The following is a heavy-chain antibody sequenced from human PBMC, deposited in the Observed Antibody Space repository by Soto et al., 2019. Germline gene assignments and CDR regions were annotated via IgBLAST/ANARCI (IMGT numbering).Heavy chain of an antibody. CDR2: ISSSGSTI. V-gene: IGHV3-48*03. CDR3: ARVYRNYYGMDV. Sequence: WGSLRLSCAASGFTFISYEINFFRQAPWKGLEWVSYISSSGSTIYYADSVKGRFTISRDNAKNSLYLQMNSLRAEDTAVYYCARVYRNYYGMDVWGQGTTVTVSS. J-gene: IGHJ6*02. D-gene: IGHD3-16*02. CDR1: GFTFISYE.